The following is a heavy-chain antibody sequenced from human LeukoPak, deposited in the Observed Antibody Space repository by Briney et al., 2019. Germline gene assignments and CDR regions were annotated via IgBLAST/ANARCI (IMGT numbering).Heavy chain of an antibody. Sequence: GGSLRLSCAASGFTFSSCAMSWVRQAPGKGLEWVSGISGSGGNTYYADSLKGRFTISRDNSKSTLCLQMNSLRAEDTAVYYCAKQLGYCSDGSCYFPYWGQGTLVTVSS. D-gene: IGHD2-15*01. J-gene: IGHJ4*02. CDR1: GFTFSSCA. CDR3: AKQLGYCSDGSCYFPY. V-gene: IGHV3-23*01. CDR2: ISGSGGNT.